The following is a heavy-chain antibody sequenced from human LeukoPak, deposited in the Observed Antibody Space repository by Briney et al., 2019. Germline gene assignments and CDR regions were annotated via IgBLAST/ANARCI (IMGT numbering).Heavy chain of an antibody. CDR1: GGSISSYY. D-gene: IGHD3-3*01. CDR2: IYYSGST. J-gene: IGHJ6*02. V-gene: IGHV4-59*08. CDR3: ASSKNYDFWSGYYTFDYYYGMDV. Sequence: SETLSLTCTVSGGSISSYYWSWIRQPPGKGLEWIGYIYYSGSTNYNPSLKRRVTISVDTSKNQFALKLSSVTAADTAVYYCASSKNYDFWSGYYTFDYYYGMDVWGQGTTVTVSS.